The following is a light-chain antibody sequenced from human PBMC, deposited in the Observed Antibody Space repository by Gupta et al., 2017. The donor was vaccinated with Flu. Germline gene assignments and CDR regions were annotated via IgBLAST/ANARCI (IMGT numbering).Light chain of an antibody. CDR2: AAS. V-gene: IGKV3-20*01. J-gene: IGKJ3*01. Sequence: EIVLTQSPGTLSSSPGERATLSCRASQSFSSAHLAWYQQKPGQAPRLLIYAASSRATGIPDRFSGSGSGTDFTLTISRLEPEDFAVYYCQQYGRAPFTFGPGTKVEVK. CDR1: QSFSSAH. CDR3: QQYGRAPFT.